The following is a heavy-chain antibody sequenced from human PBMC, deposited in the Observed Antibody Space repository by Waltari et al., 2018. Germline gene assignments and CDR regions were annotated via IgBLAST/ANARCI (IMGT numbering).Heavy chain of an antibody. Sequence: QLQLQESGPGLVKPSETLSLTCTVSGGSISSSSYYWGWIRQPPGKGLEWIGSIYYGGSTYYNPSLKSRVTISVDTSKNQFSLKLSSVTAADTAVYYCASSDDSSGYYANWFDPWGQGTLVTVSS. D-gene: IGHD3-22*01. CDR3: ASSDDSSGYYANWFDP. CDR2: IYYGGST. V-gene: IGHV4-39*01. J-gene: IGHJ5*02. CDR1: GGSISSSSYY.